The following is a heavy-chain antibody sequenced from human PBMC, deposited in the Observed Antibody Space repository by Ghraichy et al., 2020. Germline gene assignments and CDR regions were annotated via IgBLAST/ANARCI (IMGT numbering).Heavy chain of an antibody. V-gene: IGHV4-39*07. D-gene: IGHD6-13*01. Sequence: SETLSLTCTVSGGSISSSSYYWGWIRQPPGKGLEWIGSIYYSGSTYYNPSLKSRVTISVDTSKNQFSLKLSSVTAADTAVYYCATRIAEYYFDYWGQGTLVTVSS. J-gene: IGHJ4*02. CDR2: IYYSGST. CDR3: ATRIAEYYFDY. CDR1: GGSISSSSYY.